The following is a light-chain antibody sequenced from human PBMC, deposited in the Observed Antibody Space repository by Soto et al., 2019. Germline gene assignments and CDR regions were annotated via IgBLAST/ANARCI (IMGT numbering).Light chain of an antibody. CDR3: QSYDSSLSGVV. V-gene: IGLV1-40*01. J-gene: IGLJ2*01. CDR1: SSNIGAGYD. CDR2: GNS. Sequence: QSVLTQSPSVSGAPGQRVTISCTGSSSNIGAGYDVHWYKQLPRTAPKLLIYGNSNRPSGVPDRFSGSKSGTSASLAITGLQAEDEADYYCQSYDSSLSGVVFGGGTKLTVL.